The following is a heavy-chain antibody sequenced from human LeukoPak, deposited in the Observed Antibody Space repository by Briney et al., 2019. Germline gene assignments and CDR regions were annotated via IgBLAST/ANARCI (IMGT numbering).Heavy chain of an antibody. J-gene: IGHJ6*02. CDR1: GFTFSSYG. D-gene: IGHD2-2*02. CDR3: AGEYQLLYARSDYYYYGMDV. V-gene: IGHV3-33*01. CDR2: IRYDGSNK. Sequence: GGSLRLSCAASGFTFSSYGMHWVRQAPGKGLEWVAVIRYDGSNKYYADSVKGRFTISRDNSKNTLYLQMNSLRAEDTAVYYCAGEYQLLYARSDYYYYGMDVWGQGTTVTVSS.